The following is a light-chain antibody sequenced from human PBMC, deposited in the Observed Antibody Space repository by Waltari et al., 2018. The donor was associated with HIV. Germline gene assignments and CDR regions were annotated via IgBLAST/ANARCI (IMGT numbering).Light chain of an antibody. CDR2: EVN. CDR3: CSYAGGNSYV. J-gene: IGLJ1*01. CDR1: SSDVGNYNV. Sequence: QSALTQPASVSASPGQSITIPCTGTSSDVGNYNVVSWYRQFPDKAPQLLIFEVNQRPSVVSNRFSGSKSGNSASLTIAGLLADDEADYYCCSYAGGNSYVFGTGTKVTVL. V-gene: IGLV2-23*02.